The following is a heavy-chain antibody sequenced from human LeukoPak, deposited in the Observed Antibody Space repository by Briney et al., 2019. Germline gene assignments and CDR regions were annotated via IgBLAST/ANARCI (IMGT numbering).Heavy chain of an antibody. V-gene: IGHV4-4*02. CDR2: IYHSGST. CDR1: GGSISSSNW. Sequence: SETLSLTCAVSGGSISSSNWWSWVRQPPGKGLEWLGEIYHSGSTNYNPSLKSRVTISVDKSKNQFSLKLSSVTAADTAVYYCARLDYYDSSGYYDYWGQGTLVTVSS. J-gene: IGHJ4*02. D-gene: IGHD3-22*01. CDR3: ARLDYYDSSGYYDY.